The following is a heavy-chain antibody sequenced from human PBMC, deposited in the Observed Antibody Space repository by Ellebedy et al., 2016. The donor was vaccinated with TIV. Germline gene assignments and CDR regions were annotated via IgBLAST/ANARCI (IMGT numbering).Heavy chain of an antibody. Sequence: GGSLRLXXAASGFIFDRFSMHWVRQAPGKGLEWVAVISYDGRNAYYADSVKGRFTISRDNSKNTLYLQMNSLRAEDTAVYYCAKDRSVVVIAMGHDAFDIWGQGTMVTVSS. J-gene: IGHJ3*02. CDR3: AKDRSVVVIAMGHDAFDI. CDR2: ISYDGRNA. D-gene: IGHD2-21*01. V-gene: IGHV3-30*18. CDR1: GFIFDRFS.